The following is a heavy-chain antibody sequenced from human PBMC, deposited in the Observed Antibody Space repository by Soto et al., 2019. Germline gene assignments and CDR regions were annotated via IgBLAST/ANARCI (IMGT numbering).Heavy chain of an antibody. CDR1: GFTFDDCM. CDR2: ISWDGGST. V-gene: IGHV3-43*01. Sequence: GGSLRLSCAASGFTFDDCMMHWVRQAPGKGLEWISLISWDGGSTSYADSVKGRFTVSRDNSEKTLYLQMSSLQIEDTAFYFCVKDISAGNFDRLESWGQGTLVTVSS. CDR3: VKDISAGNFDRLES. D-gene: IGHD1-7*01. J-gene: IGHJ5*01.